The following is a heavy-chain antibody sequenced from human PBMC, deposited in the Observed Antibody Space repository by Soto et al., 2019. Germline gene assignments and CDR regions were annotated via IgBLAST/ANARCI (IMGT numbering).Heavy chain of an antibody. J-gene: IGHJ5*02. V-gene: IGHV1-18*01. Sequence: GASVKVSCKASGYTFTSYGISWVRQAPGQGLEWMGWISSYNGNTNYAQNVQGRVTMTTDPSASTTYMELRSLRSDDTAVYYCARGPRYCSSTSCFSGVTWFDPWGQGTLVTV. D-gene: IGHD2-2*01. CDR1: GYTFTSYG. CDR2: ISSYNGNT. CDR3: ARGPRYCSSTSCFSGVTWFDP.